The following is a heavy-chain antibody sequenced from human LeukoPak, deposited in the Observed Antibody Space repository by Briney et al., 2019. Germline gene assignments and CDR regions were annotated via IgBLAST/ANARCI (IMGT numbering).Heavy chain of an antibody. CDR2: ISSSGSTI. CDR3: ARGDDVVGYSSDFSY. V-gene: IGHV3-48*03. Sequence: GGSLRLSCAASGFTFSSYDMNWVRQAPGKGLEWVSYISSSGSTIYYADSVKGRFTISRDNAKNSLYLQMNSLRAEDTAVYYCARGDDVVGYSSDFSYWGQGTLVTVSS. J-gene: IGHJ4*02. D-gene: IGHD6-19*01. CDR1: GFTFSSYD.